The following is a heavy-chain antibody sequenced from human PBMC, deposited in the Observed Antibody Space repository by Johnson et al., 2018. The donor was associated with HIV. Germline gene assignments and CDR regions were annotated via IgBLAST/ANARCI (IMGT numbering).Heavy chain of an antibody. J-gene: IGHJ3*02. CDR3: AKQNRGAFDI. Sequence: QVQLVESGGGVVQPGRSLRLSCAASGFTFSNYPMHWVRQAPGKGLEWVAVISFDGSNKYYADSVKGRFTISRDNSKNTLYFQMNGLRAEDTAVYYCAKQNRGAFDIWGQGTMVTVSS. V-gene: IGHV3-30*14. CDR1: GFTFSNYP. CDR2: ISFDGSNK. D-gene: IGHD1/OR15-1a*01.